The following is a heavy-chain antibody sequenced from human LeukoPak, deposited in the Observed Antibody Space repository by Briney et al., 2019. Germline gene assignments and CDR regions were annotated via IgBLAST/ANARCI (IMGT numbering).Heavy chain of an antibody. D-gene: IGHD3-3*01. CDR3: ARTKYDFWSGYHGMDV. Sequence: GGSLRLSCAASGFTFSSYEMNWVRQAPGKGLEWVSYISSSGSTIYYADSVKGRFTISRDNAKNSLYLQMNSLRAEDTAVYYCARTKYDFWSGYHGMDVWGQGTTVTASS. CDR1: GFTFSSYE. V-gene: IGHV3-48*03. J-gene: IGHJ6*02. CDR2: ISSSGSTI.